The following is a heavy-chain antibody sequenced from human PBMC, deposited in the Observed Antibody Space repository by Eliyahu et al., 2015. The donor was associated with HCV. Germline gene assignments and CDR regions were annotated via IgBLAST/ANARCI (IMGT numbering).Heavy chain of an antibody. CDR2: VSYNGIP. Sequence: QVHLRESGPRLVKPLETLSLTCXVSGGSISNHYWGWXRQPPHEGLDWIGYVSYNGIPTYNPSLKSRVTIFIDTANNQFSLQLTSMTAADTAIYYCARHSDGAKSGAVDFWGQGMLVTVSS. J-gene: IGHJ4*02. D-gene: IGHD4-23*01. CDR3: ARHSDGAKSGAVDF. CDR1: GGSISNHY. V-gene: IGHV4-59*08.